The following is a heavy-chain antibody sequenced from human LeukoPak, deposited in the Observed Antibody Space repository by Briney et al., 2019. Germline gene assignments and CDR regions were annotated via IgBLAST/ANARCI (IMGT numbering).Heavy chain of an antibody. D-gene: IGHD3-22*01. CDR2: INHSGST. V-gene: IGHV4-31*03. CDR1: GGSISSGASD. CDR3: ARAARQGFTMIVVPFFYFDL. Sequence: SQTLSLTCTVSGGSISSGASDWGWIRQHPKRGLEWVGYINHSGSTYYNPSLGSRVTMSVDTSKNQFSLKLSSVTAADSAVYYCARAARQGFTMIVVPFFYFDLWGRSTLVTVSS. J-gene: IGHJ2*01.